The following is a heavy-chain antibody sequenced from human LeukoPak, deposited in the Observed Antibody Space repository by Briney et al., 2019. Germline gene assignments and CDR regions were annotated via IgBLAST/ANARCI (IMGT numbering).Heavy chain of an antibody. V-gene: IGHV3-21*01. J-gene: IGHJ4*02. Sequence: GSLRLSCAASGFTFSSYSMNWVRQAPGKGLEWVSSISSSSSYIYYADSVKGRFTISRDNAKNSLYLQMNSLRAEDTAVYYCARGLYYDSSGYEPLDYWGQGTLVTVSS. CDR1: GFTFSSYS. CDR3: ARGLYYDSSGYEPLDY. D-gene: IGHD3-22*01. CDR2: ISSSSSYI.